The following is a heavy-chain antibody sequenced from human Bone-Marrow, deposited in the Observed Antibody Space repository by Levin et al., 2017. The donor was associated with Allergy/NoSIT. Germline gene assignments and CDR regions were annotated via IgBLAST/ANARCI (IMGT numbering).Heavy chain of an antibody. V-gene: IGHV3-7*04. CDR2: IKQDGSDK. J-gene: IGHJ4*02. CDR3: ARATTWVTTWEY. CDR1: GFTFRSYW. Sequence: AGGSLRLSCAASGFTFRSYWMSWVRQAPGKGLEWVANIKQDGSDKYYVDSVKGRFTISRDNAKNSLYLQMDSLRVEDTAMYYCARATTWVTTWEYWGQGTLVTVSS. D-gene: IGHD4-11*01.